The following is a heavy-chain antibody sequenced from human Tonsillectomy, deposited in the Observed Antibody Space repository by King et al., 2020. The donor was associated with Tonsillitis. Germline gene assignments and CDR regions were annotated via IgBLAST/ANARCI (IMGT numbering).Heavy chain of an antibody. D-gene: IGHD1-1*01. Sequence: VQLVESGGGLVQPGGSLRLSCAASGITVSNNFMSWVRQAPGKGLEWVSLIYSGGSTKYADSVKGRFTISRDNSKNTVFLQMNNLRVEDTAIYYCARDPPSSAIGTWGGGQGTLVTVSS. J-gene: IGHJ4*02. CDR3: ARDPPSSAIGTWG. CDR1: GITVSNNF. V-gene: IGHV3-66*01. CDR2: IYSGGST.